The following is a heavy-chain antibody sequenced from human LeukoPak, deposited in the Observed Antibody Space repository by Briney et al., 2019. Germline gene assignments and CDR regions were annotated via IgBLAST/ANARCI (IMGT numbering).Heavy chain of an antibody. CDR3: ARQTAMGRSGDY. V-gene: IGHV5-51*01. CDR1: GYSFPRYW. Sequence: GESLKISCKASGYSFPRYWIGWVRQMPGEGLEWMGIIDPSDSETRYTPSFQGQVTISVDKSLTTADLQWNSLKASDTAMYYCARQTAMGRSGDYWGQGTLVTVSS. D-gene: IGHD5-18*01. J-gene: IGHJ4*02. CDR2: IDPSDSET.